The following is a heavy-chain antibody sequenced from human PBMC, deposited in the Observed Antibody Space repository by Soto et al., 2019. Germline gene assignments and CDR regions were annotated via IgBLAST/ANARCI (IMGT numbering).Heavy chain of an antibody. D-gene: IGHD4-17*01. CDR3: AKDPQSYGEGGFDY. Sequence: EVQLVESGGGLVQPGRSLRLSCAASGFTFDDYAMHWVRQAPGKGLEWVAGISWNSGSIGYADSVKGRFTISRDNAKNSLYLQMNSLRAEDTALYYCAKDPQSYGEGGFDYWGQGTLVTVSS. J-gene: IGHJ4*02. CDR1: GFTFDDYA. V-gene: IGHV3-9*01. CDR2: ISWNSGSI.